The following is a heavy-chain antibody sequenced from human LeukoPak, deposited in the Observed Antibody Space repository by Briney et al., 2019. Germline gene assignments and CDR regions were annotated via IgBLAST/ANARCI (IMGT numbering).Heavy chain of an antibody. CDR1: GGTFSSYA. Sequence: GASVKVSCKASGGTFSSYAISWVRQAPGQGLEWMGGIIPIFGTANYAQKFQGRVTITADESTSTAYMELSSLRSEDTAVYYCARWDSKPHDAFDIWGQGTMVTVSS. CDR3: ARWDSKPHDAFDI. CDR2: IIPIFGTA. D-gene: IGHD3-22*01. V-gene: IGHV1-69*13. J-gene: IGHJ3*02.